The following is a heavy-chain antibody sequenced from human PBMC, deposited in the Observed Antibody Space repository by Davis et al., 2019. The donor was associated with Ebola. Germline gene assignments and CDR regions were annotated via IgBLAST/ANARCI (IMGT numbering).Heavy chain of an antibody. CDR1: GYSFTSYW. J-gene: IGHJ4*02. Sequence: KVSCKGSGYSFTSYWIGWVRQMPGKGLEWMGIIYPGDSDTRYSPSFQGQVTISADKSISTAYLQWSSLKASDTAMYYCASSPLTTVTSFDYWGQGTLVTVSS. D-gene: IGHD4-17*01. CDR2: IYPGDSDT. CDR3: ASSPLTTVTSFDY. V-gene: IGHV5-51*01.